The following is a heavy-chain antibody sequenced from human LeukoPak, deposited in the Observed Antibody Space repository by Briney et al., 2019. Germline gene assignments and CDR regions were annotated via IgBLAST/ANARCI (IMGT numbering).Heavy chain of an antibody. Sequence: GASVKVSCKASGYTFTSHFMHWVRQAPGQGLEWMGWISAYNGNTNYAQKLQGRVTMTTDTSTSTAYMELRSLRSDDTAVYYCARDDPYGSGMLLFDYWGQGTLVTVSS. CDR1: GYTFTSHF. J-gene: IGHJ4*02. D-gene: IGHD3-10*01. V-gene: IGHV1-18*04. CDR3: ARDDPYGSGMLLFDY. CDR2: ISAYNGNT.